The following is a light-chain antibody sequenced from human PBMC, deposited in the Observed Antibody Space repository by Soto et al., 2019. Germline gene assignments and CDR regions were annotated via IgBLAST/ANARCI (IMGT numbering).Light chain of an antibody. V-gene: IGLV2-8*01. CDR3: TSYAGSDNPVL. CDR1: SNDIGEYHY. Sequence: QSALTQPPSASWSPGQSVTIPCTGTSNDIGEYHYVSWYQQHPGKAPKLMIYEVTQRPSGVPHRFSGSKSGNTASLTVSGLQPEDEADYYCTSYAGSDNPVLFGGGTKVTVL. CDR2: EVT. J-gene: IGLJ2*01.